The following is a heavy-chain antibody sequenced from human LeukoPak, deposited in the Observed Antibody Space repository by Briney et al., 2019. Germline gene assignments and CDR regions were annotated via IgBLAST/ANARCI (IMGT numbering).Heavy chain of an antibody. J-gene: IGHJ4*02. D-gene: IGHD1-26*01. V-gene: IGHV3-66*04. Sequence: GGSLRLSCAASGFTVSNNYMRWVRQAPGKGLEWVSLIYSGGSTYYADSVKGRFIISRDNSKNTLYLQMNSLRAEDTAVYYCSRPLPDSGSYHNFDYWGQGTLVTVSS. CDR2: IYSGGST. CDR3: SRPLPDSGSYHNFDY. CDR1: GFTVSNNY.